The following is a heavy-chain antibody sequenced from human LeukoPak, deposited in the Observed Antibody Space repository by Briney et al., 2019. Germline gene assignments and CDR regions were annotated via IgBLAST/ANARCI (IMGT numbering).Heavy chain of an antibody. V-gene: IGHV4-30-2*01. CDR1: GGSISSGGYS. J-gene: IGHJ4*02. D-gene: IGHD3-3*01. CDR3: ARAIVMQRFLEWLSDLYYFDY. CDR2: IYHSGST. Sequence: SETLSLTCAVSGGSISSGGYSWSWIRQPPGKGLEWIGYIYHSGSTYYNPSLKSRVTISVDRSKNQFSLKLSSVTAADTAVYYCARAIVMQRFLEWLSDLYYFDYWGQGTLVTVSS.